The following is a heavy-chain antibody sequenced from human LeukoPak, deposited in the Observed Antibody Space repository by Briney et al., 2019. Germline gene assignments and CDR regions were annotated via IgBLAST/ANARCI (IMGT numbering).Heavy chain of an antibody. CDR2: INPNSGGT. D-gene: IGHD2-15*01. V-gene: IGHV1-2*02. Sequence: ASVTVSCKASGYTFTGYYMHWVRQAPGQGVEWMGWINPNSGGTNYAQKFQGRVTMTRDTSISTAYMELSRLRSDDTAVYYCARVGYCSGGSCYQTYYYDSSGSYFDYWGQGTLVTVSS. CDR3: ARVGYCSGGSCYQTYYYDSSGSYFDY. J-gene: IGHJ4*02. CDR1: GYTFTGYY.